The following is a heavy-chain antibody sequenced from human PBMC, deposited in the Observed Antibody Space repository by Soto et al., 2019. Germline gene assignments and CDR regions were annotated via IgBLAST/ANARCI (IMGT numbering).Heavy chain of an antibody. CDR1: GGTFSSYA. J-gene: IGHJ6*02. V-gene: IGHV1-69*01. CDR3: ARRVVGAAKTYYYYYGMDV. CDR2: IIPIFGTA. Sequence: SVKGSCKASGGTFSSYAISWVRQAPGQGREWMGGIIPIFGTANYAQKFQGRVTITADESTSTAYMELSSLRSEDTAVYYCARRVVGAAKTYYYYYGMDVWGQGTTVTVSS. D-gene: IGHD1-26*01.